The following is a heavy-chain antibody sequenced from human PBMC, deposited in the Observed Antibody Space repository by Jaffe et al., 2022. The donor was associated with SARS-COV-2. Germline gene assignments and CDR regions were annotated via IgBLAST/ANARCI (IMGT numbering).Heavy chain of an antibody. J-gene: IGHJ6*02. Sequence: EVQLVESGGGLVQPGGSLKLSCAASGFTFSGSAMHWVRQASGKGLEWVGRIRSKANSYATAYAASVKGRFTISRDDSKNTAYLQMNSLKTEDTAVYYCIIGGSSSSLSPTRYGMDVWGQGTTVTVSS. CDR2: IRSKANSYAT. CDR1: GFTFSGSA. V-gene: IGHV3-73*01. CDR3: IIGGSSSSLSPTRYGMDV. D-gene: IGHD6-6*01.